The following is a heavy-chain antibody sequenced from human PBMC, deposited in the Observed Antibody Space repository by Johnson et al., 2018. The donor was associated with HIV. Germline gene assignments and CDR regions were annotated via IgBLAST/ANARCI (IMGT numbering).Heavy chain of an antibody. Sequence: EVQLVESGGGLVQPGGSLRLSCAASGITFSSYDMHWVRQATGKGLEWVSAIGTAGDTYYPGSVKGRFTISRENAKNSLYLQMNSLRAGDTAVYFCARRDPWVENGAFDIWGQGTMVTVSS. CDR2: IGTAGDT. CDR3: ARRDPWVENGAFDI. CDR1: GITFSSYD. V-gene: IGHV3-13*01. D-gene: IGHD5-24*01. J-gene: IGHJ3*02.